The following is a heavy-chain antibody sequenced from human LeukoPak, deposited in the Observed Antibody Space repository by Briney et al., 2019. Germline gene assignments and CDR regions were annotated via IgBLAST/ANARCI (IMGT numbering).Heavy chain of an antibody. Sequence: GGSLRLSCAASGFTFSSYNMNWVRQAPGKGLEWISSITSSSYFIYYADSLKGRFTISRDNAKNSLFLQMNSLRVEDTAVYYCARDDGYGERNDYFDYWGQGTLVTVSS. CDR3: ARDDGYGERNDYFDY. CDR1: GFTFSSYN. J-gene: IGHJ4*02. CDR2: ITSSSYFI. V-gene: IGHV3-21*01. D-gene: IGHD4-17*01.